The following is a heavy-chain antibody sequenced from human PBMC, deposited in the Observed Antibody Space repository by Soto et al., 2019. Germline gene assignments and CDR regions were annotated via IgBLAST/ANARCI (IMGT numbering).Heavy chain of an antibody. CDR1: GFSVSDNY. V-gene: IGHV3-53*04. Sequence: EVQLVEAGGGLVQPGGSLILACAASGFSVSDNYMNWVRQAPGKGLEWVSVIFSGGSTYYADSVKGRFTLSRHNSENTLYLQMSSLRVEDTAVYYCKSRDYWGRGTLVTVSS. CDR2: IFSGGST. CDR3: KSRDY. J-gene: IGHJ4*02.